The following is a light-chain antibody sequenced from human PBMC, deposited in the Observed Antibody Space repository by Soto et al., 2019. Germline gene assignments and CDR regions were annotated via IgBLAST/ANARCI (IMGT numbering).Light chain of an antibody. Sequence: DIQMTQSPSSLSASVGYRVTITCQASQDISNYLNWYQQKPGKAPKLLIYDASNLETGVPSRFSGSGSGTDFTLTISSLQPEDIETYYCQQYDNLPITFGQGTRLEIK. CDR2: DAS. J-gene: IGKJ5*01. CDR3: QQYDNLPIT. CDR1: QDISNY. V-gene: IGKV1-33*01.